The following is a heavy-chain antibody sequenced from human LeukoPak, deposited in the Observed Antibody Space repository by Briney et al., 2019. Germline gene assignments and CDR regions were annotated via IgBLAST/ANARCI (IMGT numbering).Heavy chain of an antibody. J-gene: IGHJ4*02. CDR3: AREDGSFDY. Sequence: ASVKVSCRASGYTFTGYYIHWVRQAPGQGLEWMGWINPISGGTNYAEKLQGRVTTTRDTSINTAYMEVTRLTSDDTAVYYCAREDGSFDYWGQGTLVIVSS. V-gene: IGHV1-2*02. D-gene: IGHD5-24*01. CDR2: INPISGGT. CDR1: GYTFTGYY.